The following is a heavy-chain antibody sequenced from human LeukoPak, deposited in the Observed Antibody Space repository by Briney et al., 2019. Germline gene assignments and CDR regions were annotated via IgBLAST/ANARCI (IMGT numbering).Heavy chain of an antibody. V-gene: IGHV4-4*07. CDR1: GGSLSSSY. CDR3: ARDTVGSPLYSFGY. D-gene: IGHD2-8*02. CDR2: LYSSGST. Sequence: SETLSLTCTVSGGSLSSSYWSWVRQPAGRGLEWIGRLYSSGSTDYNPSLKSRVTMSLDTSKNQFSLNLISVTAADTAVYYCARDTVGSPLYSFGYWGQGTLVTVSS. J-gene: IGHJ4*02.